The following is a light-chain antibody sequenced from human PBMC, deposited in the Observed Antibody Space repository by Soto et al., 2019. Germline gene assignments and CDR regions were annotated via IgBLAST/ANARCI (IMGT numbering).Light chain of an antibody. CDR3: QQTYSELVYT. J-gene: IGKJ2*01. V-gene: IGKV1-39*01. Sequence: DIQMTQSPSSLSASVGDRVTITCGSSQSIFNYLNWYQQKPGKAPEVLIYAVSSLQIGVPSRFAGSGSGTDFTLTITDLRPEDSATYYCQQTYSELVYTFGRGTKLEIK. CDR2: AVS. CDR1: QSIFNY.